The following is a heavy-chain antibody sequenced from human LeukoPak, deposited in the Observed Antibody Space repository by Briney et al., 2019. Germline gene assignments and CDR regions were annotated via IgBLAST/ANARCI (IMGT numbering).Heavy chain of an antibody. D-gene: IGHD2-15*01. CDR2: ISSSSSYI. V-gene: IGHV3-21*01. Sequence: PGGSLRLSCAASGFTFSSYSMNWVRQAPGKGLEWVSSISSSSSYIYYADSVKGRFTISRDNAKNSLYLQMNSLRAEDTAVYYCARDQSPQDYFDYWGQGTLVTVSS. CDR3: ARDQSPQDYFDY. J-gene: IGHJ4*02. CDR1: GFTFSSYS.